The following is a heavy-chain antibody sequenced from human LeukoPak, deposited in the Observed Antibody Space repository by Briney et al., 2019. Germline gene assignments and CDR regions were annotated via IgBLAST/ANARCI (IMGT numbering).Heavy chain of an antibody. Sequence: PGGSLRLSCAASGFTFSSYGMHWVRQAPGKGLEWVAVISYDGSNKYYADSVKGRFTISRDNSKNTLYLQMNSLRAEDTAVYYCAILGGYSYGYYFDYWGQGTLVTVSS. CDR1: GFTFSSYG. CDR3: AILGGYSYGYYFDY. J-gene: IGHJ4*02. V-gene: IGHV3-30*03. D-gene: IGHD5-18*01. CDR2: ISYDGSNK.